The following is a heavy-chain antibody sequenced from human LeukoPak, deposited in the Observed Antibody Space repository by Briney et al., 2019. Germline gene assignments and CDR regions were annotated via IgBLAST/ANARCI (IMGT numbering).Heavy chain of an antibody. CDR2: INSDGSST. D-gene: IGHD5-18*01. CDR1: GFTFSSYW. J-gene: IGHJ3*02. V-gene: IGHV3-74*01. Sequence: GGSLRLSCAASGFTFSSYWMHWVRQAPGKGLVWVSRINSDGSSTSYADSVKGRFTISRDNAKNTLYLQMNSLRAEDTAAYYCARDQGYSDAFDIWGQGTMVTVSS. CDR3: ARDQGYSDAFDI.